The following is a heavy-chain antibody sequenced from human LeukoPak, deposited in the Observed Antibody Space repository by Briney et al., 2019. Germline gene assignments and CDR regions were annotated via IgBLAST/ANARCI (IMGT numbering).Heavy chain of an antibody. V-gene: IGHV3-15*01. Sequence: GGSLRLSCAASGFTFSNAWMSWVRQAPGKGLEWVGRIKSKTDGGTTDYAAPVKGRFTISRDDSKNTLYLQMNSLRAEDTAVYYCAKDRGGSYPGDAFDIWGQGTMVTVSS. J-gene: IGHJ3*02. CDR2: IKSKTDGGTT. CDR3: AKDRGGSYPGDAFDI. D-gene: IGHD1-26*01. CDR1: GFTFSNAW.